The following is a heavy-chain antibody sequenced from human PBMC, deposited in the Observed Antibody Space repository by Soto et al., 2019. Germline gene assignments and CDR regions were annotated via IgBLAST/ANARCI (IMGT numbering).Heavy chain of an antibody. V-gene: IGHV1-69*06. CDR3: ALPGIAAAGSENYYYYYGMDV. CDR1: GGTFSSYA. CDR2: VIPIFGTA. J-gene: IGHJ6*02. Sequence: SVKVSCKASGGTFSSYAISWVRQAPGQGLEWMGGVIPIFGTANYAQKFQGRVTITADKSTSTAYMELSSLRSEDTAVYYCALPGIAAAGSENYYYYYGMDVWGQGTTVTVSS. D-gene: IGHD6-13*01.